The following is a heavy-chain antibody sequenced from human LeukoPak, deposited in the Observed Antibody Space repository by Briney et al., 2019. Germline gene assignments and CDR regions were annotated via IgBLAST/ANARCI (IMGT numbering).Heavy chain of an antibody. CDR3: ATGPKWGSSWYGGDY. D-gene: IGHD6-13*01. J-gene: IGHJ4*02. CDR2: IIPILGIA. V-gene: IGHV1-69*04. CDR1: GGTFSSYA. Sequence: GASVRVSCKASGGTFSSYAISWVRQAPGQGLEWMGRIIPILGIANYAQKFQGRVTITADKPTSTAYMELSSLRSEDTAVYYCATGPKWGSSWYGGDYWGQGTLVTVSS.